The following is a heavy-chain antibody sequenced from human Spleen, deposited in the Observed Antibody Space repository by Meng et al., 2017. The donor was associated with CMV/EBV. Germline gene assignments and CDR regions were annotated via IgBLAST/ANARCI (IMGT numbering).Heavy chain of an antibody. D-gene: IGHD3-3*01. CDR2: INVGSGNK. CDR3: TGGGVVIMCFDY. V-gene: IGHV1-3*01. Sequence: KAYGFTISRNEGEWVCQAPGQGLEWMGRINVGSGNKEYSQQFRDRVTIARDTSATTVYMEMRSLRSKDTAVYYCTGGGVVIMCFDYWGQGTLVTVSS. CDR1: GFTISRNE. J-gene: IGHJ4*02.